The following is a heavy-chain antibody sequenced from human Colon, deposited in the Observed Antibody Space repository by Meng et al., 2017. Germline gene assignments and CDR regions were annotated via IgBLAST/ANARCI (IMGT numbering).Heavy chain of an antibody. CDR3: AKDPDTSAFDI. J-gene: IGHJ3*02. CDR1: GFTFSSFA. Sequence: GGSLRLSCAASGFTFSSFAMSWVRQAPGKGWEWVSTISNNGATTYYADSVKGRFTISRDNSKNTLYLQMSRLRVDDTAVYYCAKDPDTSAFDIWGQGTMVTVSS. V-gene: IGHV3-23*01. CDR2: ISNNGATT. D-gene: IGHD1-26*01.